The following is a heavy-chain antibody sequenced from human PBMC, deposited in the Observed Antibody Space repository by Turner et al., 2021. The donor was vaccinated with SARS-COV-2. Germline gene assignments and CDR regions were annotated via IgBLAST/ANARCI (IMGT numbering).Heavy chain of an antibody. CDR2: IRGSGSGT. Sequence: EVQLLESGGGLVQPGGTLRFSCAASGFTFSSYTMTWVRQAPGKGLQWVSAIRGSGSGTYYADSVKGRFTISRDNSKSTLYLQMSSLRAEDTAIYYCAKDVGVASLVGATADYWGQGTLVTVSS. D-gene: IGHD1-26*01. J-gene: IGHJ4*01. V-gene: IGHV3-23*01. CDR1: GFTFSSYT. CDR3: AKDVGVASLVGATADY.